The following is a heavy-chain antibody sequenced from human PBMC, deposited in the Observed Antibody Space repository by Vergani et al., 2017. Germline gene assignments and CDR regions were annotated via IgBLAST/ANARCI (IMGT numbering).Heavy chain of an antibody. CDR2: MNPNSGNT. D-gene: IGHD6-13*01. CDR3: ARGGSWPLNYYYYVMDV. CDR1: GYTFTNYD. V-gene: IGHV1-8*03. J-gene: IGHJ6*02. Sequence: QVQLVQSGAEVKKPGASVKVSCKASGYTFTNYDINWVRQATGQGLEWMGWMNPNSGNTGYAQKVQGRVTITRNTSISTDYMELSSLRSEDTAVYYCARGGSWPLNYYYYVMDVWGQGTTGTVSS.